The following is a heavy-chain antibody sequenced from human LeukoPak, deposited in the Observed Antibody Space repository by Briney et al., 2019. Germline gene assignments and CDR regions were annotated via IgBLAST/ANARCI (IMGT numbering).Heavy chain of an antibody. CDR3: ARDLNWETY. V-gene: IGHV3-53*01. J-gene: IGHJ4*02. CDR2: IYSGGTT. D-gene: IGHD7-27*01. Sequence: GGSLRLSCAASGFTVSSNYMSWVRQAPGKGLEWVSLIYSGGTTYYADSVKGRFTISRDNSKNTLYLQMNTLRAEDTAVYYCARDLNWETYWGQGTLVSVSS. CDR1: GFTVSSNY.